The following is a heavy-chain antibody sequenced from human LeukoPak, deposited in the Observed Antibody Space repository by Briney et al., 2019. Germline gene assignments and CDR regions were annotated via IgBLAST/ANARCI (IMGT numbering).Heavy chain of an antibody. D-gene: IGHD6-13*01. CDR3: ARVRGSSWSEYYFDY. CDR2: IKQDGSEK. J-gene: IGHJ4*02. Sequence: GGSLRLSCGASGFTFSSYWMSWVRQAPGKGLEWVANIKQDGSEKYYVDSVKGRFTISRDNAKNSLYLQMNSLRAEDTAVYSCARVRGSSWSEYYFDYWGQGTLVTVSS. V-gene: IGHV3-7*02. CDR1: GFTFSSYW.